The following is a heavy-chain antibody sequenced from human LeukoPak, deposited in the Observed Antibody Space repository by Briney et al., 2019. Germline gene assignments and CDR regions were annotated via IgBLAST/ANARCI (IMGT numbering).Heavy chain of an antibody. CDR1: GFTFSSCA. CDR2: ISYDGSNK. CDR3: ARDPTTSRTGDYYGMDV. D-gene: IGHD4-4*01. Sequence: GGSLRLSCAASGFTFSSCAMHWVRQAPGKGLEWVAVISYDGSNKYYADSVKGRFTISRDNAKNSLYLQMNSLRAEDTAVYYCARDPTTSRTGDYYGMDVWGQGTTVTVSS. V-gene: IGHV3-30-3*01. J-gene: IGHJ6*02.